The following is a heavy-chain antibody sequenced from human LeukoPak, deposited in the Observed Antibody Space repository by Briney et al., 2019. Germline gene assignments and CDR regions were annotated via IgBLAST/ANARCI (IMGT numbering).Heavy chain of an antibody. CDR1: GFTFSSYG. D-gene: IGHD3-9*01. J-gene: IGHJ4*02. Sequence: GGSLRLSCAASGFTFSSYGMHWVRQAPGKGLEWVTVISYDGSNKYYADSVKGRFTISRDNSKNTLYLQMNSLRAEDTAVYYCAKGITIFDYWGQGTLVTVSS. V-gene: IGHV3-30*18. CDR3: AKGITIFDY. CDR2: ISYDGSNK.